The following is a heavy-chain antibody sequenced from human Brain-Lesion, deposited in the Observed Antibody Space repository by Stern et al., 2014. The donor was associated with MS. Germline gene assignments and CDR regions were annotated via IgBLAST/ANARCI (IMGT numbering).Heavy chain of an antibody. CDR3: AKLWLGELPESPFDY. V-gene: IGHV4-39*01. D-gene: IGHD3-10*01. CDR2: IYYRGGT. CDR1: GGSISSSSYY. J-gene: IGHJ4*02. Sequence: QVQLVESGPGLVKPSETLSLTCTVSGGSISSSSYYWGWIRQPPGKGLEWIGGIYYRGGTYYNPSLKSRVTIPRDPSKNNFSRRLSSVTAADTAVYFCAKLWLGELPESPFDYWGQGTLVTVSS.